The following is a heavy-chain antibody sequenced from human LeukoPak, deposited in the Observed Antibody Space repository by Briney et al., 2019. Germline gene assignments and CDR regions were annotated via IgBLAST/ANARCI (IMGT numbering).Heavy chain of an antibody. V-gene: IGHV3-9*01. CDR2: ISWNSGSI. D-gene: IGHD4-23*01. CDR1: GFTFDDYA. CDR3: AKDTYSYGGNSGSFDY. Sequence: GGSLRLSCAASGFTFDDYAMHWVRQAPGKGLEWVSGISWNSGSIGYADSVKGRFTISRDNAKNSLYLQMNSLRAEDTALYYCAKDTYSYGGNSGSFDYWGQGTLVTVSS. J-gene: IGHJ4*02.